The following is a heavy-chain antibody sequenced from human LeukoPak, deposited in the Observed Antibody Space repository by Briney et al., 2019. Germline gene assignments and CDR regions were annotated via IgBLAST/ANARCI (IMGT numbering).Heavy chain of an antibody. CDR1: GFTFTDYY. J-gene: IGHJ2*01. CDR3: TREDNWYFDL. CDR2: VSTDSTYT. Sequence: GGSLRLSCTASGFTFTDYYMTWIRQAPGKGLEWLSYVSTDSTYTNYADSVKGRFTISRDNAKSSLYLQLNSLTAEDTAVYYCTREDNWYFDLWGRGTLVTVSS. V-gene: IGHV3-11*05.